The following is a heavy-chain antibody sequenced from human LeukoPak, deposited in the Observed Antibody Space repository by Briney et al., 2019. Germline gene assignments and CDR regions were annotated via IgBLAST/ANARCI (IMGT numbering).Heavy chain of an antibody. CDR3: ARKGTVTTPFDY. D-gene: IGHD4-11*01. Sequence: SQTLPLTCAISVDSVSSNSAAWNWVRQSPSRGLEWLGRTYYRSKWISDYALSVKSRITITADTSKNQFSLQLTSVTPEDTAVYYCARKGTVTTPFDYWGQGILVTVSS. J-gene: IGHJ4*02. V-gene: IGHV6-1*01. CDR2: TYYRSKWIS. CDR1: VDSVSSNSAA.